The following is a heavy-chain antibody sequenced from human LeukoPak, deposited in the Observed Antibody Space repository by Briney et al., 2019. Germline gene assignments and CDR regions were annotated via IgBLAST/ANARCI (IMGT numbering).Heavy chain of an antibody. CDR3: ARHRYCRGDRCERWGAFDI. D-gene: IGHD2-21*01. CDR1: DDTFTKYG. CDR2: ISVYNGNT. V-gene: IGHV1-18*01. Sequence: ASVKVSCKASDDTFTKYGVSWVRQAPGQGLEWMGWISVYNGNTNYVQKFQGRVTMTTDTSTSTAYMELRSLRSDDTAVYYCARHRYCRGDRCERWGAFDIWGPGTMVTVSS. J-gene: IGHJ3*02.